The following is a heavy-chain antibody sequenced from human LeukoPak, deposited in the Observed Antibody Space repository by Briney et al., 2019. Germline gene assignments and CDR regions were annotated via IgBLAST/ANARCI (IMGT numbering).Heavy chain of an antibody. CDR3: ARPPPGTGENWFDR. Sequence: SETLCLTCAVSGGSITSDWWSWIRQPAGKGLEWIGRIYPSGSTDCNPSLMSRLSMSVDASKNHFSLQLTSVTAADTAVYYCARPPPGTGENWFDRWGQGTMVTVSS. CDR2: IYPSGST. D-gene: IGHD3-10*01. CDR1: GGSITSDW. V-gene: IGHV4-4*07. J-gene: IGHJ5*01.